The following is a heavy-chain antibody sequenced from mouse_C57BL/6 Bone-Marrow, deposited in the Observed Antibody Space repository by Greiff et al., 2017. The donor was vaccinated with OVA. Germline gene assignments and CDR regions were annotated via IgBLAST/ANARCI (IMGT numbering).Heavy chain of an antibody. CDR2: INPNNGGT. J-gene: IGHJ4*01. V-gene: IGHV1-18*01. Sequence: EVQLQQSGPELVKPGASVKIPCKASGYTFTDYNMDWVKQSHGKSLEWIGDINPNNGGTIYTQKFKGKATLTVDKSSSTAYMELRSLTSEDTAVYYCARRGLLWSYYAMDYWGQGTSVTVSS. D-gene: IGHD2-1*01. CDR3: ARRGLLWSYYAMDY. CDR1: GYTFTDYN.